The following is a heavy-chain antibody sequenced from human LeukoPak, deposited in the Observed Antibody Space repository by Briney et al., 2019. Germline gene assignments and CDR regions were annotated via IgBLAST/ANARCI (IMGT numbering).Heavy chain of an antibody. CDR1: GGSISSGSYY. CDR2: IYTSGST. D-gene: IGHD1-26*01. Sequence: ASQTLSLTCTVSGGSISSGSYYWSWIRQPAGKGLEWIGRIYTSGSTNYNPSLKSRVTISVDTSKNQFSLKLSSVTAADTAVYYCARDISSGSYFSEYYFDYWGQGTLVTVSS. J-gene: IGHJ4*02. V-gene: IGHV4-61*02. CDR3: ARDISSGSYFSEYYFDY.